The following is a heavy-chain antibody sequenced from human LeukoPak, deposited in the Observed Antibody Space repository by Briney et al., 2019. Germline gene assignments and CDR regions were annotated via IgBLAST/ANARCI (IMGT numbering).Heavy chain of an antibody. J-gene: IGHJ6*03. CDR1: GGTFSSCA. CDR2: IIPILGIA. V-gene: IGHV1-69*04. Sequence: SVKVSCKASGGTFSSCAISWVRQAPGQGLEWMGRIIPILGIANYAQKFQGRVTITADKSTSTAYMELSSLRSEDTAVYYCARGLGHYYYYMDVWGKGTTVTVSS. D-gene: IGHD7-27*01. CDR3: ARGLGHYYYYMDV.